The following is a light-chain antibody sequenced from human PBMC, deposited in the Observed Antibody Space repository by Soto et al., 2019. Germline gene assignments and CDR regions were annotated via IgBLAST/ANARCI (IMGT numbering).Light chain of an antibody. CDR1: SSDVGSYNL. CDR3: CSYAGSSTSL. J-gene: IGLJ2*01. Sequence: QSVLTQPASVSGSPGQSITISCTGTSSDVGSYNLVSWYQQHPGKAPKLMIYEGSKRPSGVSNRFSGSKSGNTASLTISGLQAEDEADYYCCSYAGSSTSLFGGGTK. V-gene: IGLV2-23*01. CDR2: EGS.